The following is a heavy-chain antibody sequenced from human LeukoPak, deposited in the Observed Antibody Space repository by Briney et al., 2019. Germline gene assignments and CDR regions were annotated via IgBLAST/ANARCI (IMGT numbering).Heavy chain of an antibody. D-gene: IGHD1-26*01. J-gene: IGHJ6*03. Sequence: PGGSLRLSCAASGFTFSSYAMHWVRQAPGKGLEWVAVISYDGSNKYYADSVKGRFTISRDNSKNTLYLQMNSLRAEDTAVYYCAKDGVYSGSYPMSMDVWGKGTTVTVSS. CDR2: ISYDGSNK. CDR1: GFTFSSYA. CDR3: AKDGVYSGSYPMSMDV. V-gene: IGHV3-30*04.